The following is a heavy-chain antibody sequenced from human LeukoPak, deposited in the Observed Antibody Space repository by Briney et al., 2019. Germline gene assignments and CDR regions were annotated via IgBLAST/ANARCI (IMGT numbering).Heavy chain of an antibody. CDR3: ATDRREYYYYGMDV. CDR2: FDPEDGET. J-gene: IGHJ6*02. V-gene: IGHV1-24*01. Sequence: ASVKVSCKVSGYTLTELSIHWVRQAPGKGLEWMGGFDPEDGETIYAQKFQGRVTMTEDTSTDTAYMELSSLRSEDTAVYYCATDRREYYYYGMDVWGQGTTVTVSS. CDR1: GYTLTELS.